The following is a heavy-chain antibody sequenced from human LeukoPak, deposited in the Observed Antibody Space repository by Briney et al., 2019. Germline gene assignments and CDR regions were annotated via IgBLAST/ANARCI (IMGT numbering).Heavy chain of an antibody. J-gene: IGHJ6*02. CDR2: FDPEDGET. CDR3: ATPSMVRGAGDYYYGMDV. V-gene: IGHV1-24*01. D-gene: IGHD3-10*01. Sequence: ASVKVSCKVSGYXLTDLSMHWVRQAPGKGREWLGGFDPEDGETIYAQKFQGRVTMTEDTSTDTAYMELSSLRSEDTAVYYCATPSMVRGAGDYYYGMDVWGQGTTVTVSS. CDR1: GYXLTDLS.